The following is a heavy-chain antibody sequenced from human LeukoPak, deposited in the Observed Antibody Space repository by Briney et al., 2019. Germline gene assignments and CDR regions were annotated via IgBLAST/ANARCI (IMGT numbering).Heavy chain of an antibody. V-gene: IGHV1-2*02. CDR1: GYTFTGYY. CDR3: ARSEWELLRTYDY. J-gene: IGHJ4*02. Sequence: GASVKVSCKASGYTFTGYYMHWVRQAPGQGLEWMGWINPNSGGTNYAQKFQGRVTMTRDTSISTAYMELSRLRSDDTAVYYCARSEWELLRTYDYWGQGTLVTVSS. D-gene: IGHD1-26*01. CDR2: INPNSGGT.